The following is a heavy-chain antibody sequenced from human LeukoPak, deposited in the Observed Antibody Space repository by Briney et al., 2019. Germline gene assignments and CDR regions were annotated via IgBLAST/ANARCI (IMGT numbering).Heavy chain of an antibody. CDR3: ARGSRPSGSYRPDRFDY. J-gene: IGHJ4*02. CDR1: VFTFSDFY. V-gene: IGHV3-11*01. D-gene: IGHD3-10*01. Sequence: PGGALRLSCAAAVFTFSDFYMTWVRQAPGKVLEWVSYISGSANTIYDADSVKGRFTISRDNAKNSLNLQMNSLRAEDTAVYYCARGSRPSGSYRPDRFDYWGQGTLVTVSS. CDR2: ISGSANTI.